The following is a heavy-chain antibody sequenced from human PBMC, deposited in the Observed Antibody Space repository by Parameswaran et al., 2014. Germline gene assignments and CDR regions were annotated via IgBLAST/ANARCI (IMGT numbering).Heavy chain of an antibody. J-gene: IGHJ4*02. Sequence: LSLTCAASGFTFSSYGMHWVRQAPGKGLEWVAVIWYDGSNKYYADSVKGRFTISRDNSKNSLYLQMNSLRTEDTALYYCAKNFDDWGQGTLVTVSS. CDR1: GFTFSSYG. V-gene: IGHV3-33*03. CDR3: AKNFDD. CDR2: IWYDGSNK.